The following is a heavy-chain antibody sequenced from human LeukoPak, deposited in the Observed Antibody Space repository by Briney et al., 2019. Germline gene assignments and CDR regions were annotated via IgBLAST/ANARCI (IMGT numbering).Heavy chain of an antibody. CDR2: INPNSGGT. Sequence: GASVKVSCKASGYTFTGHYMHWVRQAPGQGLEWMGWINPNSGGTNYAQQFQGRVTMTRDTSISTAYMELSRLRSDDTAVYYCARYRRKVVAATQFYMDVWGKGHPVTVSS. CDR1: GYTFTGHY. J-gene: IGHJ6*03. V-gene: IGHV1-2*02. D-gene: IGHD2-15*01. CDR3: ARYRRKVVAATQFYMDV.